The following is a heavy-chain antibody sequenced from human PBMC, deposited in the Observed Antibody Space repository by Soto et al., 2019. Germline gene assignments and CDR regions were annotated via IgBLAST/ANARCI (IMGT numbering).Heavy chain of an antibody. J-gene: IGHJ3*02. D-gene: IGHD2-15*01. CDR2: ISGSGGST. CDR3: AKELVGYCSGGSCYSEAFDI. CDR1: GFTFSSYA. V-gene: IGHV3-23*01. Sequence: EVQLLESGGGLVQPGGSLRLSCAASGFTFSSYAMSWVRQAPGKGLEWVSAISGSGGSTYYADSVKGRLTISRDNSKNTLYLQMNSLRAEDTAVYYCAKELVGYCSGGSCYSEAFDIWGQGTMVTVSS.